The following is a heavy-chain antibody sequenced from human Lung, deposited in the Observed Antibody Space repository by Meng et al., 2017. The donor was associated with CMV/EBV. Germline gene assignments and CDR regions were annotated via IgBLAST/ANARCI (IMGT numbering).Heavy chain of an antibody. Sequence: QVRLVESGGGVVQPGTSLRLSCAASGFNFNTYAMHWVRQAPGKGLEWVAMLWYDGTNKDYEDSVKGRFTISRDNSKNTVYLQMDSLRADDTAIYYCARVLKEDYFDYWGQGTLVTVSS. CDR1: GFNFNTYA. CDR2: LWYDGTNK. CDR3: ARVLKEDYFDY. V-gene: IGHV3-33*01. J-gene: IGHJ4*02.